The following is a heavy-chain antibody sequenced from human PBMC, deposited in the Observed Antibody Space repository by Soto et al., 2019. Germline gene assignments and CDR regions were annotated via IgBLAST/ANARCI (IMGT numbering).Heavy chain of an antibody. J-gene: IGHJ4*02. CDR2: INPNGGIT. CDR3: ATSVNSAMDFDY. V-gene: IGHV1-46*01. CDR1: GYTFTHYY. D-gene: IGHD5-18*01. Sequence: QVQLVQSGAEVKKPGASVRVSCKASGYTFTHYYIHWVRQAPGQGLEWMGIINPNGGITTYAQKFRAGFSMTTDTSKSTIYLELSSLRSEDSAVYYCATSVNSAMDFDYWGQGTLVTVSS.